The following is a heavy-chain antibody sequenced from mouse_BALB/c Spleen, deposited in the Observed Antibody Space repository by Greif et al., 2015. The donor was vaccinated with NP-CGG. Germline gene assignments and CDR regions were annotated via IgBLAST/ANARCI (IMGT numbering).Heavy chain of an antibody. Sequence: QVQLQQSGAELAKPGASVKMSCKASGYTFTNFWMHWVKQRPGQGLEWIGYINPSTGYTEYSQRFKDKATLTADKSSSXAYMQLSSLTSEDSAVYYCARGNFYSMDYWGQGTSVTVSS. V-gene: IGHV1-7*01. D-gene: IGHD2-1*01. CDR2: INPSTGYT. CDR3: ARGNFYSMDY. CDR1: GYTFTNFW. J-gene: IGHJ4*01.